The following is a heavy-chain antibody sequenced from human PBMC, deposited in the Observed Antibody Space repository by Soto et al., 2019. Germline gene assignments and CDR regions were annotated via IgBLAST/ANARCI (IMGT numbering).Heavy chain of an antibody. J-gene: IGHJ6*02. CDR2: ISYDGSNK. Sequence: SLRLSCAASGFTFSSYAMHWVRQAPGKGLEWVAVISYDGSNKYYADSVKGRFTISRDNSKNTLYLQMNSLRAEDTAVYYCARPRYSSSSSSGKRNYYYYGMDVWGQGTTVTVSS. CDR1: GFTFSSYA. D-gene: IGHD6-6*01. CDR3: ARPRYSSSSSSGKRNYYYYGMDV. V-gene: IGHV3-30-3*01.